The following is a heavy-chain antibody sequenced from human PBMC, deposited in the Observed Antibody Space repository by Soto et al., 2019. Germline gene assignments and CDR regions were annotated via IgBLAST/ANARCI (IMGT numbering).Heavy chain of an antibody. V-gene: IGHV4-59*01. J-gene: IGHJ4*02. CDR3: ARVRGVPATAPDY. D-gene: IGHD2-2*01. CDR1: GGSISSYY. CDR2: IYYSGST. Sequence: KASETLSLTCTVSGGSISSYYWSWIRQPPGKGLEWIGYIYYSGSTNYNSSLKSRVTISVDTSKNQFSLKLSSVTAADTAVYYCARVRGVPATAPDYWGQGTLVTVSS.